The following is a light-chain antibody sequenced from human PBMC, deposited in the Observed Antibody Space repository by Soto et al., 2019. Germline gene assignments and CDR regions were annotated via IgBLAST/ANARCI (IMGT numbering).Light chain of an antibody. CDR3: QQYDNVPLS. CDR1: QDINNY. CDR2: DAS. V-gene: IGKV1-33*01. J-gene: IGKJ4*01. Sequence: DIQMTQSPSSLSASVGDRVTITCQASQDINNYLNWYQQKSGKAPKLLIYDASNLEPGVPSRFSGSGSGTQFTFTISSLQPEDIATYHCQQYDNVPLSFGGGTKVEIK.